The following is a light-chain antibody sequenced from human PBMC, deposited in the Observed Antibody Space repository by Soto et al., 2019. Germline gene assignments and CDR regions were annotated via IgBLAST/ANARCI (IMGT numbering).Light chain of an antibody. CDR2: EVS. J-gene: IGLJ1*01. CDR1: SSDLGGYNY. CDR3: SSYTSSDV. V-gene: IGLV2-14*01. Sequence: QSVLTQPASVSGSPGQSITISCTGSSSDLGGYNYVSWYQQHPGKAPKLLIYEVSNRPSGVSNRFSGSKSGNTASLTISGLQAEDEDDYYCSSYTSSDVFGTGTKLTVL.